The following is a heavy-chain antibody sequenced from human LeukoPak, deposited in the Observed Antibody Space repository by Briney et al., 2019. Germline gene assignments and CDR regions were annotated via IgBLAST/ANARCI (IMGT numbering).Heavy chain of an antibody. Sequence: ASVKVSCKVSGYTLTELSMHWVRQAPGKGLEWMGGFDPEDGETIYEQKFQGRVTTTEDTSTDTAYMELSSLRSEDTAVYYCATYQLLMGFDYWGQGTLVTVSS. V-gene: IGHV1-24*01. CDR2: FDPEDGET. J-gene: IGHJ4*02. CDR1: GYTLTELS. CDR3: ATYQLLMGFDY. D-gene: IGHD2-2*01.